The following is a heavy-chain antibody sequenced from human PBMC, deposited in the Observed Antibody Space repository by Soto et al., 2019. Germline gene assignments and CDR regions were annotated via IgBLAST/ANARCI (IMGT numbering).Heavy chain of an antibody. CDR3: AKDRAGYIGSPEY. CDR1: GFTFSSYA. J-gene: IGHJ4*02. CDR2: ISGSGGST. V-gene: IGHV3-23*01. Sequence: GSLRLSCAASGFTFSSYAMSWVRQAPGKGLEWVSAISGSGGSTYYADSVKGRFTISRDNSKNTLYLQMNSLRAEDTAVYYYAKDRAGYIGSPEYWGQGTLVTVSS. D-gene: IGHD1-26*01.